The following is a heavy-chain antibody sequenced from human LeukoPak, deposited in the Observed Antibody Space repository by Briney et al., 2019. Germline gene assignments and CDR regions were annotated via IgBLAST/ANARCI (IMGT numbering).Heavy chain of an antibody. D-gene: IGHD3-16*01. V-gene: IGHV1-24*01. J-gene: IGHJ4*02. CDR1: GYTLTELS. CDR3: ATSLGAGYAFDY. CDR2: FDPEDGET. Sequence: GASVKVSCKVSGYTLTELSMHWVRQAPGKGLEWMGGFDPEDGETIYAQKFQGRVTMTEDTSTDTAYMELSSLRSEDTAVYYCATSLGAGYAFDYWGQGTLVTVSS.